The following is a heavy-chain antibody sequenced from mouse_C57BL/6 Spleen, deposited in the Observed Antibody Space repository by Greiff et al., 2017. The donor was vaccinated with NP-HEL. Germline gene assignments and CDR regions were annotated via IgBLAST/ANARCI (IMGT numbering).Heavy chain of an antibody. J-gene: IGHJ3*01. Sequence: VQLQQPGAELVRPGSSVKLSCKASGYTFTSYWMHWVKQRPIQGLEWIGNIDPSDSETHYNQKFKDKATLTVDKSSSTAYMQLSSLTSEDSAVYYCAYGSSSSWFAYWGQGTLVTVSA. CDR3: AYGSSSSWFAY. CDR2: IDPSDSET. CDR1: GYTFTSYW. D-gene: IGHD1-1*01. V-gene: IGHV1-52*01.